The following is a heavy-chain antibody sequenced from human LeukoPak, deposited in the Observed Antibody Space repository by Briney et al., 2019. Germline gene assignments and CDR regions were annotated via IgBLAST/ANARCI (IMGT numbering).Heavy chain of an antibody. Sequence: AGGSLRLSCAASGFTFSNYAMNWVRQAPGKGLEWVSSINGIGGSTYYADSVKGRFTISRDNSKNTLYLQTNSLRAEDTALYYCVRDRDSTGYYDYWGQGTLVTVSS. J-gene: IGHJ4*02. V-gene: IGHV3-23*01. CDR1: GFTFSNYA. D-gene: IGHD3-22*01. CDR3: VRDRDSTGYYDY. CDR2: INGIGGST.